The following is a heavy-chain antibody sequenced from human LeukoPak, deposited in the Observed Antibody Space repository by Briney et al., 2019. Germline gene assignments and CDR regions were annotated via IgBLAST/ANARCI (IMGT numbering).Heavy chain of an antibody. Sequence: GESLKLSCAATGFTFSSFSMNWVRQAPGKGLEWVSSITSSSTYTYYADSVKGRFTISRDNAKNSLYLQMNNLRVEDTAVYYCARRGARRYYYDSSGHDYWGQGTLVTVSS. CDR3: ARRGARRYYYDSSGHDY. D-gene: IGHD3-22*01. CDR2: ITSSSTYT. CDR1: GFTFSSFS. V-gene: IGHV3-21*01. J-gene: IGHJ4*02.